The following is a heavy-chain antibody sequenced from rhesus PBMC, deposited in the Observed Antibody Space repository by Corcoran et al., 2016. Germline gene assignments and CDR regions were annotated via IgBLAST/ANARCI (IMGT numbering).Heavy chain of an antibody. V-gene: IGHV4-99*01. CDR2: IRGRSGST. CDR3: ARRRYYYGSGKYFDY. J-gene: IGHJ4*01. Sequence: QVQLQESGPGLVTPSETLSLTCAVSGYSLSSGYYYGWISTPPGQCLEYIWYIRGRSGSTYNNTSRKSRVNMSKDTSKNKFSLKLSSGTAADTAVYYCARRRYYYGSGKYFDYWGQGVLVTVSS. D-gene: IGHD3-28*01. CDR1: GYSLSSGYY.